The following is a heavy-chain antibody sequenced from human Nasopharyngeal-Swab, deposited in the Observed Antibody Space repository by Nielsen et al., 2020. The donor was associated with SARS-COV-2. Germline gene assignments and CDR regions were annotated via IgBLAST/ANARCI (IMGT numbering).Heavy chain of an antibody. CDR3: ARLVDRGWVDP. CDR1: GDSISSSAYY. V-gene: IGHV4-39*07. D-gene: IGHD2-15*01. CDR2: FYFGGNT. J-gene: IGHJ5*02. Sequence: SETLSLTCTVPGDSISSSAYYWGWIRQPPGKGLEWIGNFYFGGNTYYNPSLKSRVTISVDTSRRHFSLRLNSVTAADTAVYYCARLVDRGWVDPWGQGTLITVSS.